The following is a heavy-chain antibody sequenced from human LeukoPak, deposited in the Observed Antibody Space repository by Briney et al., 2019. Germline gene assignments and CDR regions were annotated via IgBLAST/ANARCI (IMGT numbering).Heavy chain of an antibody. Sequence: SETLSLTCTVSGYSISSGYYWGWIRQPPGKGLEWIGSIYHSGSTYYNPSLESRVTISVDTSKNQFSLKLSSVTAADTAVYYCATLQDYYGSGSYFGKLDWGQGTLVTVSS. J-gene: IGHJ4*02. CDR1: GYSISSGYY. D-gene: IGHD3-10*01. CDR3: ATLQDYYGSGSYFGKLD. V-gene: IGHV4-38-2*02. CDR2: IYHSGST.